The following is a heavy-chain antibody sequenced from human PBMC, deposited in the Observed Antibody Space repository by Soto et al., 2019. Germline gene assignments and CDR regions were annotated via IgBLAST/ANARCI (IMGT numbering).Heavy chain of an antibody. J-gene: IGHJ5*02. CDR1: GYTFINYD. CDR3: ARLASFCTLNWFDP. Sequence: QVQLVQSGAEVKEPGASVRVSCKSSGYTFINYDISWVRPATGQGLEWMGCMNPGSGKTGYANKFQGRVTMTRDAATSTAHLELSSLSSEDTAVYYFARLASFCTLNWFDPWGQGTLVTVSS. CDR2: MNPGSGKT. V-gene: IGHV1-8*02. D-gene: IGHD3-3*02.